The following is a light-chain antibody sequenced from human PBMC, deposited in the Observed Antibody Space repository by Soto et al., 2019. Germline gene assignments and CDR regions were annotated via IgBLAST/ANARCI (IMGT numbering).Light chain of an antibody. V-gene: IGKV3-20*01. CDR1: QSFSSTY. CDR2: GAS. Sequence: EIVLTESPGTLSLSPGERATLSCRASQSFSSTYLAWYQQKPGQAPRLLIYGASSRATGIPDRFSGSGSGTDFTLTISRLEPEDFAVYFCQQCGASFQTTFGQGTRLEIK. CDR3: QQCGASFQTT. J-gene: IGKJ5*01.